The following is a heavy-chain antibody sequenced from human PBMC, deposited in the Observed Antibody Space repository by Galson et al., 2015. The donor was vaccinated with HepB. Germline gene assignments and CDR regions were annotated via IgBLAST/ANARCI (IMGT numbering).Heavy chain of an antibody. CDR2: IGVNDGSI. J-gene: IGHJ4*02. V-gene: IGHV3-23*01. D-gene: IGHD5-12*01. CDR3: AKGRPERPPEHRGYDLPDY. Sequence: SLRLSCAASGFTFSSYAMNWVRQAPGKGLEWVSGIGVNDGSIYYANSVKGRFTISRDNSKNTLYLQVNSLRVEDTVIYYCAKGRPERPPEHRGYDLPDYWGQGTLVTVSS. CDR1: GFTFSSYA.